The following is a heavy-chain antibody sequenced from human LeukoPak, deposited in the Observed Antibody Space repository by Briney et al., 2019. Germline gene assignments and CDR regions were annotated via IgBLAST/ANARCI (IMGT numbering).Heavy chain of an antibody. CDR3: ARVRGRWDAFDI. J-gene: IGHJ3*02. CDR2: INHSGST. V-gene: IGHV4-34*01. Sequence: PSETLSLTCTVSGGSISSYYWSWLRQPPGKGLEWIGEINHSGSTNYNPSLKSRVTISVDTSKNQFSLKLSSVTAADTAVYYCARVRGRWDAFDIWGQGTMVTVSS. CDR1: GGSISSYY. D-gene: IGHD1-26*01.